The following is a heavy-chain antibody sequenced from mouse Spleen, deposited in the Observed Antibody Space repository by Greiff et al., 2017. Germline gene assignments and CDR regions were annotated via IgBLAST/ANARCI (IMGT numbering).Heavy chain of an antibody. J-gene: IGHJ3*01. CDR1: GYSITSGYY. CDR2: ISYDGSN. D-gene: IGHD2-3*01. CDR3: ANYYDGYYEGFAY. Sequence: VQLQQSGPGLVKPSQSLSLTCSVTGYSITSGYYWNWIRQFPGNKLEWMGYISYDGSNNYNPSLKNRISITRDTSKNQFFLKLNSVTTEDTATYYCANYYDGYYEGFAYWGQGTLVTVSA. V-gene: IGHV3-6*01.